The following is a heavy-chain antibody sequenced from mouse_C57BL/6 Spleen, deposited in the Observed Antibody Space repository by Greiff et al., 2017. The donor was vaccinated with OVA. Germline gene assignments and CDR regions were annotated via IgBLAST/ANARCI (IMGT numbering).Heavy chain of an antibody. D-gene: IGHD3-2*02. CDR2: IDPSDSYT. V-gene: IGHV1-59*01. J-gene: IGHJ2*01. CDR1: GYTFTSYW. CDR3: APKTAQATFDY. Sequence: QVQLQQPGAELVRPGTSVKLSCKASGYTFTSYWMHWVKQRPGQGLEWIGVIDPSDSYTNYNQKFKGKATLTVDTSSSTAYMQLSSLTSEDSAVYYCAPKTAQATFDYWGQGTTLTVSS.